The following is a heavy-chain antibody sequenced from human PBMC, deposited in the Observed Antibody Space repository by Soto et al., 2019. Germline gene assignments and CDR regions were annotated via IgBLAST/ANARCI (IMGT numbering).Heavy chain of an antibody. CDR1: GFTFSDYY. Sequence: QVQLVESGGGLVKPGGSLRLSCAASGFTFSDYYMNWIRQAPGKGLEWVAYISSSGSTIYYADSVKGRFTISRDNARNTLSQQMNNLRAEDTAVYYCARDRDCTRTACLSSAFDHWGQGTLITVSS. CDR3: ARDRDCTRTACLSSAFDH. D-gene: IGHD2-2*01. V-gene: IGHV3-11*01. CDR2: ISSSGSTI. J-gene: IGHJ5*02.